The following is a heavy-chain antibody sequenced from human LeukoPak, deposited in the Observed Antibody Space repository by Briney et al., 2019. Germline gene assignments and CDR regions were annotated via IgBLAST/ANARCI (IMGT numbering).Heavy chain of an antibody. CDR1: GFTFSNAW. CDR2: IKSKTDGGTT. V-gene: IGHV3-15*01. J-gene: IGHJ6*03. CDR3: ARAAEAPGYCYYMDV. Sequence: GGSLRLSCAASGFTFSNAWMSWVRQAPGKGLEWVGRIKSKTDGGTTDYAAPVKGRFTISRDDSKNTLYLQMGSLRAEDMAVYYCARAAEAPGYCYYMDVWGKGTTVTVSS.